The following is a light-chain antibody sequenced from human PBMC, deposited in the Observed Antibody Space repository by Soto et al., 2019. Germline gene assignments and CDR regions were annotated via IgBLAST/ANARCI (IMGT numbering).Light chain of an antibody. CDR2: GAS. V-gene: IGKV3D-20*02. CDR1: QSVTNSF. Sequence: EIVLAQSPGTLSLSPGERATLSCRASQSVTNSFLAWYQQKPGQAPRLLIYGASRMATGIPDRFTGSGSGTDFTLTISRLEPEDFAVYYCQQRADWPITFGPGTKVDIK. J-gene: IGKJ3*01. CDR3: QQRADWPIT.